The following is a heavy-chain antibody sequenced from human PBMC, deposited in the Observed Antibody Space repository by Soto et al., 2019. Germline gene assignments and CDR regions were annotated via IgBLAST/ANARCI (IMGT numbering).Heavy chain of an antibody. CDR1: GYTLTGLS. V-gene: IGHV1-24*01. D-gene: IGHD3-10*01. CDR2: FDPEDGET. CDR3: ATDRFLQTHYHSGMDV. Sequence: PSVKVSCKVSGYTLTGLSMHWVRQAPGKGLEWMGGFDPEDGETIYAQKFQGRVTMTEDTSTDTAYMELSSLRSEDTAVYYFATDRFLQTHYHSGMDVWGQGTTVPVSS. J-gene: IGHJ6*02.